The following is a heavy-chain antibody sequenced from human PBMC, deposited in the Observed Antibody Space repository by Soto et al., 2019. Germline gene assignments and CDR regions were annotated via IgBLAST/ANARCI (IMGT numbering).Heavy chain of an antibody. CDR2: INPSGGKT. CDR3: AVGNSVGNDNLWGGPFDF. V-gene: IGHV1-46*01. CDR1: GYTFTRYH. Sequence: QVQLVQSGAEVKKPGASVKVSCKASGYTFTRYHMHWVRQAPGQGLEWMGIINPSGGKTSYAQKSQGRVPMTGDTSTRTVYMDLNSLRFEDTPVYYCAVGNSVGNDNLWGGPFDFWCPGTRFPGSS. D-gene: IGHD2-21*01. J-gene: IGHJ4*02.